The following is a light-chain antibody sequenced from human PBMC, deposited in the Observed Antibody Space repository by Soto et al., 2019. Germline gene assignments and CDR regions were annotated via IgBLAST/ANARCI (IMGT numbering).Light chain of an antibody. CDR1: SSNIGSNY. Sequence: QAVVTQPPSGSAAPGQRITISCSGSSSNIGSNYVSWYQQLPGTAPKLLIYENDKRPSGIPDRFSGSKSDTSATLGITGLQTGDEADYYCGTWDTSLGAWVFGGGTKLTVL. V-gene: IGLV1-51*01. J-gene: IGLJ3*02. CDR3: GTWDTSLGAWV. CDR2: END.